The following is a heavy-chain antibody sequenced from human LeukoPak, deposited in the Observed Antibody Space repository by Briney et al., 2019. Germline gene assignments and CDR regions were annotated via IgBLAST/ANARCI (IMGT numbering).Heavy chain of an antibody. CDR3: ARGQRGYSYGGDY. CDR2: ITSSSSYI. J-gene: IGHJ4*02. Sequence: GGSLRLSCAASGFTFSSYSMNWVRQAPGKGLEWVSSITSSSSYIYHADSVKGRFTISRDNAKNSLYLQMNSLRAQDTAVYYCARGQRGYSYGGDYWGQGTLVTVSS. V-gene: IGHV3-21*01. CDR1: GFTFSSYS. D-gene: IGHD5-18*01.